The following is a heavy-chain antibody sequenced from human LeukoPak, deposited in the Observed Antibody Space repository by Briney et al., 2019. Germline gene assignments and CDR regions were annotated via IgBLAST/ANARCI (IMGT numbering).Heavy chain of an antibody. CDR3: TRDPRNLDY. V-gene: IGHV3-30*04. D-gene: IGHD1-14*01. J-gene: IGHJ4*02. CDR1: GFPFNAYT. CDR2: ISDDGSYK. Sequence: GSLRLSFAASGFPFNAYTIHWVRPTPGKGLEWVAVISDDGSYKFYTDSVKGRFTISRDNSKNTVYLQMNSLRLEDTAVYYCTRDPRNLDYWGQGTLVTVSS.